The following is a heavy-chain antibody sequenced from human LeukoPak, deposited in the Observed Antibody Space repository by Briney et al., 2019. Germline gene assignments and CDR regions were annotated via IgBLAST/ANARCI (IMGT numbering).Heavy chain of an antibody. Sequence: PSETLSLTCAISGGSISRGGYSWSWIRQPPGKGLEWIGEINHSGSTNYNPSLKSRVTISVDTSKNQFSLKLSSVTAADTAVYYCARGGVIVGATPFDYWGQGTLVTVSS. V-gene: IGHV4-34*01. D-gene: IGHD1-26*01. CDR3: ARGGVIVGATPFDY. CDR2: INHSGST. CDR1: GGSISRGGYS. J-gene: IGHJ4*02.